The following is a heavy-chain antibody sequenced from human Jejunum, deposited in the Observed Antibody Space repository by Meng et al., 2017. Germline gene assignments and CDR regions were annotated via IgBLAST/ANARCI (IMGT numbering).Heavy chain of an antibody. D-gene: IGHD1-26*01. V-gene: IGHV3-23*01. Sequence: GESLKISCAASGFTFSSYGMSWVRQAPGKGLEWVSAFSGVGDRTYYADSVRGRFTISRDNSKNTLYLQMNSLRAEDTAVYYCAKGGSGSFNTYFDFWGQGTLVTVSS. CDR2: FSGVGDRT. J-gene: IGHJ4*02. CDR3: AKGGSGSFNTYFDF. CDR1: GFTFSSYG.